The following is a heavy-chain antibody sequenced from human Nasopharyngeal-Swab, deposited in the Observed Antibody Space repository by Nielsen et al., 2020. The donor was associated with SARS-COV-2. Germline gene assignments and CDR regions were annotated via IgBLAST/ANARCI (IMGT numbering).Heavy chain of an antibody. D-gene: IGHD3-16*01. J-gene: IGHJ6*02. V-gene: IGHV4-39*01. CDR3: ARRVARAPRHEGDYYYGMDV. Sequence: WIRQPPGKGLEWIGSIDYCGSTYYNPSLKSRVTISVDTSKNQFSLKLSSVTAADTAVYYYARRVARAPRHEGDYYYGMDVWGQGTTVTVSS. CDR2: IDYCGST.